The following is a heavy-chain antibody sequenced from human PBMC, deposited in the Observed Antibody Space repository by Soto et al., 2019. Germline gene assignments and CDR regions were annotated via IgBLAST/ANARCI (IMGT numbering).Heavy chain of an antibody. J-gene: IGHJ6*03. V-gene: IGHV4-59*08. CDR1: SGSISGYY. CDR3: ARQASYDFWDGRFYYNYYMEV. CDR2: IYSSGTT. D-gene: IGHD3-3*01. Sequence: SETLSLTCXVSSGSISGYYWSWIRQPPGKGLEWIGSIYSSGTTYYNPSLKSRVTMSVDTSKIQFSLNLSSVTAADTAVYYCARQASYDFWDGRFYYNYYMEVWGKGTPVTVSS.